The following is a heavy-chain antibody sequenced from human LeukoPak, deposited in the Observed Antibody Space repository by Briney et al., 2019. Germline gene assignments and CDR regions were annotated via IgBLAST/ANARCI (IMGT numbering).Heavy chain of an antibody. Sequence: GGSLRLSCAASGFTFSSYGMHWDRQAPGKGLEWVAVISYDGSNKYYADSVKGRFTISRDNSKNTLYLQMNSLRAEDTAVYYCARESVIGAGNDYWGQGALVTVSS. CDR2: ISYDGSNK. CDR1: GFTFSSYG. V-gene: IGHV3-30*03. CDR3: ARESVIGAGNDY. J-gene: IGHJ4*02. D-gene: IGHD3-10*01.